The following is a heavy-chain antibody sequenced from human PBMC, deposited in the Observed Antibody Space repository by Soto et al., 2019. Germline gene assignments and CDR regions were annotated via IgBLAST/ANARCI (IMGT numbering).Heavy chain of an antibody. D-gene: IGHD3-10*01. J-gene: IGHJ6*02. CDR3: ARQGSGVRSNYYYGMDV. CDR1: GYSFTSYW. CDR2: IYPGDSDT. V-gene: IGHV5-51*01. Sequence: ESLKISCKGSGYSFTSYWIGWVRQMPGKGLEWMGIIYPGDSDTRYSPSFQGQVTISADKSISTAYLQWSSLKASDTAMYYCARQGSGVRSNYYYGMDVWGQGTTVTVSS.